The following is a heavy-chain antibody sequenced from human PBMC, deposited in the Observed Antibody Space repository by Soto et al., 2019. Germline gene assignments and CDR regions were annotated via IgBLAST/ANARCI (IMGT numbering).Heavy chain of an antibody. CDR2: ISYDGNYI. D-gene: IGHD3-16*01. Sequence: GGSLRLSCEASGFAFSSYAMHRVRQAPGKGLEWVGVISYDGNYIYYADSVKGRFTISRDNSKNTLYVQVNSLRPEDTAVYYCAKGILSATIGPYAMDVWGQGTTVTVS. V-gene: IGHV3-30*18. CDR3: AKGILSATIGPYAMDV. CDR1: GFAFSSYA. J-gene: IGHJ6*02.